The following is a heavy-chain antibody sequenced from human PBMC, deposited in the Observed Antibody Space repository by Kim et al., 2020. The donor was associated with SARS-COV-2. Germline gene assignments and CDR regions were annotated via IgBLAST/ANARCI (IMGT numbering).Heavy chain of an antibody. Sequence: GGSLRLSCAASGFTFSNYAMTWVRQAPGKGLEWVSAISGSGYNTYYADSVRGRFTISRDSSQNTVFLQVTSLRDDDTAVYYCAKDRAAAAGTGQFDYWGQRSLVTVSS. J-gene: IGHJ4*02. D-gene: IGHD6-13*01. CDR1: GFTFSNYA. V-gene: IGHV3-23*01. CDR3: AKDRAAAAGTGQFDY. CDR2: ISGSGYNT.